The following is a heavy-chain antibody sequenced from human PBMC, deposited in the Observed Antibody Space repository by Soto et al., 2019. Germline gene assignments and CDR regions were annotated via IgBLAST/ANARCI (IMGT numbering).Heavy chain of an antibody. CDR1: GGSVGSGAYY. CDR2: IQYSGDT. J-gene: IGHJ3*01. D-gene: IGHD3-22*01. CDR3: ARHDYSDRAFDL. V-gene: IGHV4-61*08. Sequence: PSETLSLTCIVSGGSVGSGAYYWSWIRQPPGNALEWIGYIQYSGDTNYNSSLKSRVTISVDMSRSRFSLKLTSVTAADTAFYYCARHDYSDRAFDLWGQGTMVTVSS.